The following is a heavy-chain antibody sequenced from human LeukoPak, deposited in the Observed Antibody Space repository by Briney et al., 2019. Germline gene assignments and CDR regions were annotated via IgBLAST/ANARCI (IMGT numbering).Heavy chain of an antibody. Sequence: AAVKVSCKASGYTFSNYGISWVRQAPGQGLEWMGWISVYNGNTNYAQKVQGRVTMTTDTSTNTAYMELRSLRSDDTAVYYCARDRRYFDWLLSIRDAFDIWGQGTMVTVSS. J-gene: IGHJ3*02. CDR1: GYTFSNYG. CDR3: ARDRRYFDWLLSIRDAFDI. CDR2: ISVYNGNT. D-gene: IGHD3-9*01. V-gene: IGHV1-18*01.